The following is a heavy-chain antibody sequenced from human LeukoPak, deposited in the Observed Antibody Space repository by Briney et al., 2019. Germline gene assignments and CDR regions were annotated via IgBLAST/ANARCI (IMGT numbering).Heavy chain of an antibody. CDR2: IIPIFGTA. CDR1: GGTFSSYA. CDR3: ARSPIVGATTPYFDS. Sequence: GASVKVSCKASGGTFSSYAISWVRQAPGQGLEWMGGIIPIFGTANYAQKFQGRVTITTDESTSTAYMELSSLRSEDTAVYYCARSPIVGATTPYFDSWGPGTLVTVSS. D-gene: IGHD1-26*01. V-gene: IGHV1-69*05. J-gene: IGHJ4*02.